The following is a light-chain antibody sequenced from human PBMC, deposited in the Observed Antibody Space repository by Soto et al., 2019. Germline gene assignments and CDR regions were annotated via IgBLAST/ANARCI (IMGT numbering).Light chain of an antibody. Sequence: QSVLTQPPSVSGAPGQRVTISCTGSSSNIGAGYDVHWYQQLPGTAPKLFIYGKSNRPSGVPDRFSGSKSGTSASLAITGLQAEDEADYYCQSYDSSLSVVFGGGTKLTVL. J-gene: IGLJ2*01. CDR2: GKS. CDR3: QSYDSSLSVV. V-gene: IGLV1-40*01. CDR1: SSNIGAGYD.